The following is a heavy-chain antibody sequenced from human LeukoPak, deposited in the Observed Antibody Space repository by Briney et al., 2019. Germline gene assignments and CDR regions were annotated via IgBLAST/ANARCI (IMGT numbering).Heavy chain of an antibody. V-gene: IGHV1-69*04. CDR2: IIPILGIA. CDR1: GGTFSSYA. CDR3: ARSNYYGSGSYSGANWFDP. J-gene: IGHJ5*02. Sequence: SVKVSCKASGGTFSSYAISWVRQAPGQGLEWMGRIIPILGIANYAQKFQGRVTITADKSTSTAYMELSSLRSEDTAVYYCARSNYYGSGSYSGANWFDPWGQGTLVTVSS. D-gene: IGHD3-10*01.